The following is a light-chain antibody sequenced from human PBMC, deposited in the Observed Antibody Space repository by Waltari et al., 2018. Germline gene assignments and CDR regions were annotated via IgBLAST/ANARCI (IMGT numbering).Light chain of an antibody. Sequence: QSVLTQPPSASGTPGQRVTISCSGSSSTIGSNYVYWYQQLPGTAPKLLIYSNNPRPSGVPDRFSGSKSDTSASLAISGLRSEDEADYYCAAWDDSLSGPVFGGGTKLTVL. J-gene: IGLJ2*01. CDR3: AAWDDSLSGPV. V-gene: IGLV1-47*01. CDR1: SSTIGSNY. CDR2: SNN.